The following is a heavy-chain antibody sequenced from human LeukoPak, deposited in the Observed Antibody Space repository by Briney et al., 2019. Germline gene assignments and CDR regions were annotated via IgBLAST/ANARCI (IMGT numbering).Heavy chain of an antibody. CDR2: IYYSGST. CDR1: GGSISSSSYY. V-gene: IGHV4-39*01. CDR3: ASFEQLGRRDY. D-gene: IGHD6-6*01. J-gene: IGHJ4*02. Sequence: SETLSLTCTVSGGSISSSSYYWGWIRQPPGKGLEWIGSIYYSGSTYYNPPLKSRVTISVDTSKNQFSLKLSSVTAADTAVYYCASFEQLGRRDYWGQGTLVTVSS.